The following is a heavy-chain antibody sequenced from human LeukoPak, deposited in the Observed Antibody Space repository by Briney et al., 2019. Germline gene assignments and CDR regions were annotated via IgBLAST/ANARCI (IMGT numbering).Heavy chain of an antibody. V-gene: IGHV4-61*02. J-gene: IGHJ4*02. CDR1: GGSISSGSYY. CDR3: ARAVAGRGNFDY. Sequence: SETLSLTCTGSGGSISSGSYYWSWIRQPAGKGLEWIGRIYTSGSTNYNPSLKSRVTISVDTSKNQFSLKLSSVTAADTAVYYCARAVAGRGNFDYWGQGTLVTVSS. D-gene: IGHD6-19*01. CDR2: IYTSGST.